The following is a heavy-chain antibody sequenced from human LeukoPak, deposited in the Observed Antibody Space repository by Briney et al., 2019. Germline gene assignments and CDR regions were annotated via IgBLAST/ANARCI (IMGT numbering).Heavy chain of an antibody. CDR3: AKEGPDYGDYRSGDYFDF. CDR1: GSTFRNYA. J-gene: IGHJ4*02. CDR2: ISDDSSKT. Sequence: PGGSLRLSYAASGSTFRNYAMGWVRQAPGKGLECVSAISDDSSKTSYADSVKGRFTISRDYSKNTLYLQMNSLRAEDTAVYYCAKEGPDYGDYRSGDYFDFWGQGTLVTVSS. D-gene: IGHD4-17*01. V-gene: IGHV3-23*01.